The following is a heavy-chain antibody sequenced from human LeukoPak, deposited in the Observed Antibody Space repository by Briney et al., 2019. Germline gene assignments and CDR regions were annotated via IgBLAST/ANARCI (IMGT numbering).Heavy chain of an antibody. D-gene: IGHD3-3*01. CDR1: GGSISTYY. J-gene: IGHJ5*02. Sequence: SETLSLTCTVSGGSISTYYWNWIRQPPGKGLEWIGYVYYTGSTNYNPSLQSRVTISVDRSKNQFSLQLTSVTVADTAMYFCARDKRGYDTYNWLDPWGQGTLVTVSS. CDR2: VYYTGST. CDR3: ARDKRGYDTYNWLDP. V-gene: IGHV4-59*12.